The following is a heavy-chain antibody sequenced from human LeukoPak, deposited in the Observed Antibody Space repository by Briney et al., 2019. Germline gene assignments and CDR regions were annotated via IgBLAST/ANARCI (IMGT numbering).Heavy chain of an antibody. J-gene: IGHJ4*02. CDR3: ARDLGPTYCILDY. D-gene: IGHD3-16*01. Sequence: PGGSLRPSCAASEFTFSSYAFHWVRQAPGKGLEWVAFISYDGSNKFYADSVKGRFTISRDNSKNTLYLQMNSLRAEDTAVYYCARDLGPTYCILDYWGQGTLVTVSS. CDR1: EFTFSSYA. CDR2: ISYDGSNK. V-gene: IGHV3-30-3*01.